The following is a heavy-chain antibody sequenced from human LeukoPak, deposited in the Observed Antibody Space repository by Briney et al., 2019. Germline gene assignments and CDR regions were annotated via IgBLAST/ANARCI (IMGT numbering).Heavy chain of an antibody. CDR3: AKSWGYAANSLHIQH. V-gene: IGHV4-61*02. CDR1: GDSIRSGSFH. D-gene: IGHD4-23*01. Sequence: SETLSLTCSVSGDSIRSGSFHWNWIRQPAGKGLEWIGRIYITGSTDYNPSLKSRVTMSVDTSNNQFSLKLTSVTAAETAVYYCAKSWGYAANSLHIQHWGQGARVIVSA. J-gene: IGHJ1*01. CDR2: IYITGST.